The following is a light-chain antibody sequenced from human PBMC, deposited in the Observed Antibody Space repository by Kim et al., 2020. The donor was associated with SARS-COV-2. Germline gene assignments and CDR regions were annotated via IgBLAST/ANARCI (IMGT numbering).Light chain of an antibody. CDR2: YNS. V-gene: IGLV3-21*04. CDR3: HVWDSSSAHHV. J-gene: IGLJ1*01. Sequence: SYELTQPPSVSVAPGQTARITCGGNNVGRKSVHWYQQKPGQAPIMVIYYNSDRPSGIPERFSGSNSGDAATLTISRVEVGDEADYYCHVWDSSSAHHVFGAGTQVTVL. CDR1: NVGRKS.